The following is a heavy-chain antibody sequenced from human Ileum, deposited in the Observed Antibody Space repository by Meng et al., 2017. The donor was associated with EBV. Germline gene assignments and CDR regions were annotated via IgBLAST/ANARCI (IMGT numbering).Heavy chain of an antibody. D-gene: IGHD3-22*01. CDR2: INHSGST. CDR3: AREARSSGYHPGIGP. V-gene: IGHV4-34*02. J-gene: IGHJ5*02. Sequence: VPLQPWGEGLLKPSETLSLTCAVYGGFFSGYYWSWIRQSPGKGLEWIGEINHSGSTNYNPSLKSRVTISVDTSKNQFSLKLTSVTAADTAVYYCAREARSSGYHPGIGPWGQGTLVTVSS. CDR1: GGFFSGYY.